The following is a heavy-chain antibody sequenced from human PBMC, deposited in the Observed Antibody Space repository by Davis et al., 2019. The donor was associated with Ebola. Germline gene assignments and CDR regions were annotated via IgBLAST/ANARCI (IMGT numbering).Heavy chain of an antibody. CDR2: IYSGGST. V-gene: IGHV3-66*01. CDR1: GFTVSSIY. CDR3: ARDSIVVVPAAIRGYYYYGMDV. J-gene: IGHJ6*02. Sequence: GESLKISCAASGFTVSSIYISWVRQAPGKGLEWVSVIYSGGSTYYADSVKGRFTISRDNSKNTLYLQMNSLRAEDTAVYYCARDSIVVVPAAIRGYYYYGMDVWGQGTTVTVSS. D-gene: IGHD2-2*02.